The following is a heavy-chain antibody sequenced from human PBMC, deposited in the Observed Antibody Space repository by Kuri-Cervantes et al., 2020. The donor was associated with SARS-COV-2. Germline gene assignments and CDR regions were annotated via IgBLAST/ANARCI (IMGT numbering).Heavy chain of an antibody. CDR2: ISADNGNT. D-gene: IGHD6-13*01. J-gene: IGHJ6*03. CDR1: GYTFTSYG. Sequence: ASVKVSCKASGYTFTSYGISWARQAPGQGLEWMGWISADNGNTNYAQKLQGRVTMTTDTSTSTAYMELRSLRSDDTAVYYCARERGSWYVPLRTYYYYYMDVWGKGTTVTDSS. V-gene: IGHV1-18*01. CDR3: ARERGSWYVPLRTYYYYYMDV.